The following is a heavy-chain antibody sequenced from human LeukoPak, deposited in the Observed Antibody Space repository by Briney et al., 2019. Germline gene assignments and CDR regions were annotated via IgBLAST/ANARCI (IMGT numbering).Heavy chain of an antibody. J-gene: IGHJ3*02. D-gene: IGHD3-9*01. Sequence: KPSETLSLTCAVSGYSISSGYYWGWIRRPPGKGLEWIGSIYHSGSTYYNPSLKSRVTISVDTSKNQFSLKLSSVTAADTAVYYCARDGRYFDWLIVGYDIWGQGTMVTVSS. V-gene: IGHV4-38-2*02. CDR1: GYSISSGYY. CDR2: IYHSGST. CDR3: ARDGRYFDWLIVGYDI.